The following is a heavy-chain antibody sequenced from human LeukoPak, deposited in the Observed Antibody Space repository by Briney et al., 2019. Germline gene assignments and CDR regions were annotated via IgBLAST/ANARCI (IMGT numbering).Heavy chain of an antibody. D-gene: IGHD3-10*01. Sequence: GGSLRLSCAASGFTFSNFAMTWVRQAPGKGLEWIPTISDNSDSTYYADSVKGRFTISKDNSKYTLFLHMNSLRAEDTAVYYCAKYYYGSGSPIFDYWGQGTLVTVSS. J-gene: IGHJ4*02. CDR2: ISDNSDST. V-gene: IGHV3-23*01. CDR3: AKYYYGSGSPIFDY. CDR1: GFTFSNFA.